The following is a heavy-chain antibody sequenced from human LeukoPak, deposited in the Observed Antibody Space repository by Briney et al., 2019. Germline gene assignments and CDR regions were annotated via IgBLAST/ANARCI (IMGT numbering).Heavy chain of an antibody. CDR1: GFTFSSYW. CDR3: ARAHHYCSSTSCYIGRRYYYYYMDV. V-gene: IGHV3-7*01. D-gene: IGHD2-2*02. CDR2: IKQDGSEK. Sequence: GGSLRLSCAASGFTFSSYWMSWVRQAPGKGLEWVANIKQDGSEKYYVDSVKGRFTIPRDNAKNSLYLQMNSLRAEDTAVYYCARAHHYCSSTSCYIGRRYYYYYMDVWGKGTTVTVSS. J-gene: IGHJ6*03.